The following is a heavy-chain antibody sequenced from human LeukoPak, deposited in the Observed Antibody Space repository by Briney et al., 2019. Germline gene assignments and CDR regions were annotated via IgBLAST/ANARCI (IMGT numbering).Heavy chain of an antibody. CDR2: IKQDGSEK. Sequence: GGSLRLLCAASRFTYSRYWMSWVRQAPGKGLEWVANIKQDGSEKYYVDSVKGRFTISRDNAKNSLYLQMNSLRAEDTAVYYCAREGEIRYYFDYWGQGTLVTVSS. CDR1: RFTYSRYW. J-gene: IGHJ4*02. CDR3: AREGEIRYYFDY. V-gene: IGHV3-7*05. D-gene: IGHD2-21*01.